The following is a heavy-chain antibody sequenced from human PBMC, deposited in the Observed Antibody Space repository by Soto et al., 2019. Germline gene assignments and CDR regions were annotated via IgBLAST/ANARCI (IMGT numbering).Heavy chain of an antibody. Sequence: QVQLVESGGGVVQPGRSLRLSCAASGFTFSSYGMHWVRQAPGKGLEWVAVISYDGSNKYYADSVKGRFTISRDNSKNTLYLQMNSLRAEDTAVYYCAKDHYTVTGNYWYFVLWGRGTLVTVSS. CDR2: ISYDGSNK. D-gene: IGHD4-17*01. CDR3: AKDHYTVTGNYWYFVL. CDR1: GFTFSSYG. J-gene: IGHJ2*01. V-gene: IGHV3-30*18.